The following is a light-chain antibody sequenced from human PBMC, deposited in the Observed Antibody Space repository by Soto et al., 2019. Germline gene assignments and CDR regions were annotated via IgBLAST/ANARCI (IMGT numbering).Light chain of an antibody. V-gene: IGLV2-14*01. CDR1: SSDVGGYNY. CDR3: SSYTSASTLLYL. CDR2: GVT. J-gene: IGLJ1*01. Sequence: QSVLTQPASVSGSPGQSITISCTGTSSDVGGYNYVSWDQQHPGIAPKLLIYGVTNRPSGVSTRFSGSKSGNTASLTISGLQAEDEADYHCSSYTSASTLLYLFGTGTKVTVL.